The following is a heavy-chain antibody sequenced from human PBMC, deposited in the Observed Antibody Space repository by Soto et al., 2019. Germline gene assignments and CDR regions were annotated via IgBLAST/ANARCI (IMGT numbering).Heavy chain of an antibody. J-gene: IGHJ5*02. CDR1: GGSFSGYY. CDR2: IHHSGST. V-gene: IGHV4-34*01. CDR3: ARGRLRVGNCFDP. Sequence: QVQLQQWGAGLLKSSETLSLTCAVYGGSFSGYYWSWIRQPPGKGLEWIGEIHHSGSTNYNQSLKSRVTFSVDTSKEQFSLKLSSVTAADTAVYYCARGRLRVGNCFDPWGQGTLVTVSS.